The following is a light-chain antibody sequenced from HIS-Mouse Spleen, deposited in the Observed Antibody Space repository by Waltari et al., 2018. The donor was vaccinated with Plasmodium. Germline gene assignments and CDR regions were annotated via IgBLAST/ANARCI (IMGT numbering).Light chain of an antibody. Sequence: QSALTQPPSASGSPGQSVTISCTGTSSDVGGYNYVSWYQQHPGNAPRLMIYEVSKRPGGAPVRFACSKAGITASLTGSGLQAEDEADYYCSSYAGSNNLVFGGGTKLTVL. V-gene: IGLV2-8*01. CDR2: EVS. CDR1: SSDVGGYNY. CDR3: SSYAGSNNLV. J-gene: IGLJ2*01.